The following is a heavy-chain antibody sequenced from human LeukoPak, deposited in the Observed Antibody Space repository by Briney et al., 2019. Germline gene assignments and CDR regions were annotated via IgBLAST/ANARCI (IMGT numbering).Heavy chain of an antibody. CDR2: IYHSGIT. V-gene: IGHV4-30-2*05. J-gene: IGHJ4*02. D-gene: IGHD7-27*01. CDR1: GDSISGGHY. CDR3: ARANTGAAFSYPDY. Sequence: PSETLSLTCTVSGDSISGGHYWSWVRLPPGKGLEWIGYIYHSGITNYTPSLKSRVTISVDTSKNQFSLKLSSVTAADTAVYYCARANTGAAFSYPDYWGQGTLVTVSS.